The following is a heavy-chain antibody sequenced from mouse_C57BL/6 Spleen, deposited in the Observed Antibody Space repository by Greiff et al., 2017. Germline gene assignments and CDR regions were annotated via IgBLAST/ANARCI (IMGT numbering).Heavy chain of an antibody. V-gene: IGHV3-6*01. CDR1: GYSITSGYY. D-gene: IGHD2-4*01. Sequence: EVQLQESGPGLVKPSQSLSLTCSVTGYSITSGYYWNWIRQFPGNKLEWMGYISYDGSNNYNPSLKNRNSITRDTSKNQFFLKLNSVTTEDTATYYCARDYYDYDEGAMDYWGQGTSVTVSS. CDR2: ISYDGSN. CDR3: ARDYYDYDEGAMDY. J-gene: IGHJ4*01.